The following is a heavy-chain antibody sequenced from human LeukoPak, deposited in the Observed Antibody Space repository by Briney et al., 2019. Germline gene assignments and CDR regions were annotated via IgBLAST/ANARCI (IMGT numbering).Heavy chain of an antibody. V-gene: IGHV3-23*01. CDR3: AKGSYYYDSADYFDY. D-gene: IGHD3-22*01. Sequence: GGSLRLSCAASGFTLSSDAMSWVRQAPLKGLEWVSTLSGSGGNTYYADSVKGRVTISRDNSKNTLYLQMNSLRAEDTAVYHCAKGSYYYDSADYFDYWGQGTLVTVSS. J-gene: IGHJ4*02. CDR1: GFTLSSDA. CDR2: LSGSGGNT.